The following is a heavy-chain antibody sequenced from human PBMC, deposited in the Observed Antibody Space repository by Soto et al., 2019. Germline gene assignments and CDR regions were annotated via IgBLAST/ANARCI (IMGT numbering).Heavy chain of an antibody. CDR1: GFTFSSYW. CDR3: AGVGGYDQWHYYYYGMDV. V-gene: IGHV3-74*01. J-gene: IGHJ6*02. D-gene: IGHD5-12*01. CDR2: INSDGSST. Sequence: PGGSLRLSCAASGFTFSSYWMHWVRQAPGKGLVWVSRINSDGSSTSYADSVKGRFTISRDNAKNTLYLQMNSLRAEDTAVYYCAGVGGYDQWHYYYYGMDVWGQGTTVTVSS.